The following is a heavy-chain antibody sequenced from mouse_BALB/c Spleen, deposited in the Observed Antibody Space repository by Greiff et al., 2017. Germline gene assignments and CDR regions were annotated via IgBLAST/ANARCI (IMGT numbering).Heavy chain of an antibody. CDR3: ARSGDYAYFDY. Sequence: VQLVESGAELARPGASVKLSCKASGYTFTSYWMQWVKQRPGQGLEWIGAIYPGDGDTRYTQKFKGKATLTADKSSSTAYMQRSSLASEDSAVYYWARSGDYAYFDYGGQGTTLTVSS. D-gene: IGHD2-4*01. J-gene: IGHJ2*01. CDR2: IYPGDGDT. V-gene: IGHV1-87*01. CDR1: GYTFTSYW.